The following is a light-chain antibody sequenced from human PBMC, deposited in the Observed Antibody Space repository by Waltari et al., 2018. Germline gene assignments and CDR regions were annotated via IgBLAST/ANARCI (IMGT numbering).Light chain of an antibody. CDR1: QSVSTN. CDR3: QQYNNWPPYI. Sequence: DTVMTQSPTTLSLSPGERATCSCRASQSVSTNLAWYQQRPGQAPRLLIYGASIRATGVPARFSGRGAWTEFTLTISSLQSEDFAVYYCQQYNNWPPYIFGQGSQLEI. J-gene: IGKJ2*01. CDR2: GAS. V-gene: IGKV3-15*01.